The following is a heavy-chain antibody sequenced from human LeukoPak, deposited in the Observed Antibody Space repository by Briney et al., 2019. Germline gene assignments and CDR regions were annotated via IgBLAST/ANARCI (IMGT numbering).Heavy chain of an antibody. J-gene: IGHJ6*02. CDR1: GYTFTSHD. V-gene: IGHV1-8*01. Sequence: ASVKVSCKASGYTFTSHDINWVRQATGQGLEWMGWMNPNSGNTGYAQKFQGRVTMTRNTSISTAYMELSSLRSEDTAVYYCASQYYDFWSGYYTDYYYYYGMDVWGQGTTVTVSS. CDR2: MNPNSGNT. CDR3: ASQYYDFWSGYYTDYYYYYGMDV. D-gene: IGHD3-3*01.